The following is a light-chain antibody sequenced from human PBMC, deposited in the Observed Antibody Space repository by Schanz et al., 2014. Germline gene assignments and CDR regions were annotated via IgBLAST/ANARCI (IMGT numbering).Light chain of an antibody. Sequence: QSVLTQPPSASGTPGQRVTISCSGTNSNIGTNYVSWYQQFPGPAPPLLIYANNQRPSGVPARFSGSKSGTSASLAISGLRSEDEADYFCATWDGSFGVFGGGTKLTVL. CDR2: ANN. V-gene: IGLV1-47*02. J-gene: IGLJ3*02. CDR3: ATWDGSFGV. CDR1: NSNIGTNY.